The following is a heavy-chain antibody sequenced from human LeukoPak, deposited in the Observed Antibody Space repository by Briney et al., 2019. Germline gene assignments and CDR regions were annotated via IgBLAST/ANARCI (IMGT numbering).Heavy chain of an antibody. J-gene: IGHJ3*02. D-gene: IGHD1-1*01. CDR3: AKTESAAEAFDI. V-gene: IGHV3-30*04. CDR2: ISYDESNK. CDR1: GFTFSSYT. Sequence: GGSLRLSCVASGFTFSSYTVHWVRQAPGKGLEWVALISYDESNKYYADSVKGRFTISRDNSKNTLYLQMNSLRAEDTAVYYCAKTESAAEAFDIWGQGTMVTVSS.